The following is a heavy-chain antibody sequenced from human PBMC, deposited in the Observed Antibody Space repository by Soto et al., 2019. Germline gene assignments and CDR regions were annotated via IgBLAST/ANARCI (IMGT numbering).Heavy chain of an antibody. J-gene: IGHJ4*02. CDR2: IFHTGSA. V-gene: IGHV4-4*02. Sequence: QVQLQESGPGLMKPSGTLSLTCAVSGGSITSNWWSWVRQPPGKGLEWIAEIFHTGSANYNPSLMGRRTISVDKARSHVSLTPNSVTAADTAVYYCARHIAVSGTRGFDHWGQGTLVTVSS. CDR3: ARHIAVSGTRGFDH. CDR1: GGSITSNW. D-gene: IGHD2-21*01.